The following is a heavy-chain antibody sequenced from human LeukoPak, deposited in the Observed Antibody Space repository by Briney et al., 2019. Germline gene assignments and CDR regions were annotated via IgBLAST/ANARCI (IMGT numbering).Heavy chain of an antibody. V-gene: IGHV3-21*01. Sequence: SGGSLRLSCAASGFTFGSYSMNWVRQAPGKGLEWVSSISSSSSYIYYADSVKGRFTISRDNAKNSLYLQMNSLRAEDTAVYYCARGAVTTYEIDYWGQGTLVTVSS. CDR2: ISSSSSYI. CDR1: GFTFGSYS. J-gene: IGHJ4*02. D-gene: IGHD4-17*01. CDR3: ARGAVTTYEIDY.